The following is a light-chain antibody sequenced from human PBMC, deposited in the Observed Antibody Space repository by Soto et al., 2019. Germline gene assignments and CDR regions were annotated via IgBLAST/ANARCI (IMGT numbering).Light chain of an antibody. CDR1: RSVSSN. CDR3: QQYNNWPQGT. V-gene: IGKV3-15*01. J-gene: IGKJ1*01. Sequence: EIVMTQSPATLSVSPGERATLSCRASRSVSSNLAWYQQKPGQAPRLLIYGASTRATGIPARFSGSGSGTEFTLTISSLQSEDFAVYYCQQYNNWPQGTFGQGTKVDIK. CDR2: GAS.